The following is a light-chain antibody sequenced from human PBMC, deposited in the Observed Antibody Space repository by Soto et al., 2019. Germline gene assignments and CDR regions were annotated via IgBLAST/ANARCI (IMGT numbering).Light chain of an antibody. CDR2: EAS. CDR1: QSVSSN. CDR3: LQYDDGPYS. Sequence: EIGMTQSPATLSVSPGERATLSCRASQSVSSNVAWDPQIPGHTPSLLIYEASTRATAIPVRFSGGGSGTEFTLTMTSLPPEPSAVYSCLQYDDGPYSFGQGT. J-gene: IGKJ2*03. V-gene: IGKV3-15*01.